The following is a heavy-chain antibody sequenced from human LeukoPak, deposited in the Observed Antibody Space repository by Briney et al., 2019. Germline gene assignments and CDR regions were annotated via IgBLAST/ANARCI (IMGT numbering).Heavy chain of an antibody. Sequence: GGSLRLSCAASGFTFSSYWMSWVRQAPGKGLEWVANIKQDGSEKYYVDSVRGRFTISRDNAKNSLYLQMNSLRAEDTAVYYCARAFDILTGWFDPWGQGTLVTVSS. V-gene: IGHV3-7*01. CDR2: IKQDGSEK. D-gene: IGHD3-9*01. J-gene: IGHJ5*02. CDR3: ARAFDILTGWFDP. CDR1: GFTFSSYW.